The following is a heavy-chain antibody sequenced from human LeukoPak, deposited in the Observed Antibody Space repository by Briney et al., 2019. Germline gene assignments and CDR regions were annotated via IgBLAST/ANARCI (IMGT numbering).Heavy chain of an antibody. D-gene: IGHD6-19*01. CDR3: ARYSSGWYGALDI. CDR1: GGSISSSSYY. V-gene: IGHV4-61*01. CDR2: IYYSGST. J-gene: IGHJ3*02. Sequence: SETLSLTCTVSGGSISSSSYYWSWIRQPPGKGLEWIGYIYYSGSTNYNPSLKSRITISVDTSKNQFSLKLSSVTAADTAVYYCARYSSGWYGALDIWGQGTMVTVSS.